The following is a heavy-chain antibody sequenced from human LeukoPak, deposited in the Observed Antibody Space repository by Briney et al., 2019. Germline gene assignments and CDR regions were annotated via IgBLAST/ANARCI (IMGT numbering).Heavy chain of an antibody. V-gene: IGHV1-24*01. CDR2: FDPEDGET. D-gene: IGHD6-19*01. CDR1: GYTFTSYD. Sequence: ASVKVSCKASGYTFTSYDINWVRQATGQGLEWMGGFDPEDGETIYAQKFQGRVTMTEDTSTDTAYMELSSLRSEDTAVYYCATQWLVWFDPWGQGTLVTVSS. J-gene: IGHJ5*02. CDR3: ATQWLVWFDP.